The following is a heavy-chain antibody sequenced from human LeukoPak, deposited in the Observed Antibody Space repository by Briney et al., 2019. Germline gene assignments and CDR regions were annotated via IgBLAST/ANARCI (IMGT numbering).Heavy chain of an antibody. J-gene: IGHJ4*02. CDR3: ATVGGSSWYFDY. CDR2: FDPEDGET. CDR1: GYTLTELS. V-gene: IGHV1-24*01. Sequence: ASVKVSCKVSGYTLTELSMHWVRQAPGKGLEWMGGFDPEDGETIYAQKFQGKVTMTEDTSTDTAHMELSSLRSEDTAVYYCATVGGSSWYFDYWGQGTLVTVSS. D-gene: IGHD6-13*01.